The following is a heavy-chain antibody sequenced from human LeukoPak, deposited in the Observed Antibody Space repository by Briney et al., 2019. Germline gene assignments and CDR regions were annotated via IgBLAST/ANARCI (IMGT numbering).Heavy chain of an antibody. V-gene: IGHV3-74*01. CDR3: ARDGMTAARDAFDI. Sequence: QSGGSLRLSCAASGFTFSSYWMHWVRHAPGKGLVWVSRINGDGSSTTYADSVKGRFTISRDNAKNTLYLQMNSLRAEDTAVYYCARDGMTAARDAFDIWGQGTMVTVSS. J-gene: IGHJ3*02. CDR2: INGDGSST. CDR1: GFTFSSYW. D-gene: IGHD1-14*01.